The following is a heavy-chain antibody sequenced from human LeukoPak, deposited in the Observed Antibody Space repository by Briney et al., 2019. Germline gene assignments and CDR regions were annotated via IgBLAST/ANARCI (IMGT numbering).Heavy chain of an antibody. CDR3: ARGLNYGDSYYYFDY. Sequence: SETLSLTCTVSGGSISSYYWSWIRQPPGKGLEWIGYIYYSGSTNYNPSLKSRVTMSVDTSKNQFSLKLSSVTAADTAVYYCARGLNYGDSYYYFDYWGQGTLVTVSS. J-gene: IGHJ4*02. CDR1: GGSISSYY. D-gene: IGHD4-17*01. V-gene: IGHV4-59*12. CDR2: IYYSGST.